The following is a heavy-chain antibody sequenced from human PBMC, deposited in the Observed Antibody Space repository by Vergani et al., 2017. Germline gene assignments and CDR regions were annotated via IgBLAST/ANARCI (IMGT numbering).Heavy chain of an antibody. J-gene: IGHJ4*02. V-gene: IGHV3-23*01. D-gene: IGHD3-16*01. Sequence: EMQLLESGGGLVQPGGSLRLSCAASGFTFSSYAMGWVRQAPGKGLEWISVISGSGGSTKYADSVKGRFTNSRDNSKNTLFLQMNSLRTDDTATYYCAKHFRGWGIDYWGQGTQVIVSS. CDR2: ISGSGGST. CDR3: AKHFRGWGIDY. CDR1: GFTFSSYA.